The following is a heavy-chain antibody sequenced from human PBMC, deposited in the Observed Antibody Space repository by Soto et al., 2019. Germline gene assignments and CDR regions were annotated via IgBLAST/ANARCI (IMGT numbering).Heavy chain of an antibody. D-gene: IGHD2-15*01. V-gene: IGHV4-34*01. CDR3: ARAVVVVAATPGYNWFDP. J-gene: IGHJ5*02. CDR1: GGSFSGYY. CDR2: INHSGST. Sequence: SETLSLTCAVYGGSFSGYYWSWIRQPPGKGLEWIGEINHSGSTNYNPSLKSGVTISVDTSKNQFSLKLSSVTAADTAVYYCARAVVVVAATPGYNWFDPWGQGTKVTVSS.